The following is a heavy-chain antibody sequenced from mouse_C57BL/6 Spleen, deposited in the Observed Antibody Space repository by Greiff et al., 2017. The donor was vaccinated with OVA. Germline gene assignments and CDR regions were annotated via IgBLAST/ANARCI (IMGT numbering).Heavy chain of an antibody. D-gene: IGHD1-1*01. J-gene: IGHJ1*03. CDR3: GKKGSSLYWYFDV. Sequence: EVKLQQSGPELVKPGASVKIPCKASGYTFTDYNMDWVKQSHGKSLEWIGDINPNNGGTIYNQKFKGKATLTVYQSSSTAYMELRSLTSDDTAVDYCGKKGSSLYWYFDVWGTGTTVTVSS. V-gene: IGHV1-18*01. CDR1: GYTFTDYN. CDR2: INPNNGGT.